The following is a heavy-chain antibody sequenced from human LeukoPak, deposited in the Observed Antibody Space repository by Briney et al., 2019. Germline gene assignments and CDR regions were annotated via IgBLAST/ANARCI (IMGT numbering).Heavy chain of an antibody. CDR1: GSTFSNYA. CDR3: AKDPYSGSYLVYNWFDP. V-gene: IGHV3-23*01. J-gene: IGHJ5*02. Sequence: GGSLRLSCAASGSTFSNYAMSWVRQAPGKGLEWVSTISGSGGSTYYADSVKGRFTISRDNSKNTLYLQMNSLRAEDTAVYYCAKDPYSGSYLVYNWFDPWGQGTLVTVSS. CDR2: ISGSGGST. D-gene: IGHD1-26*01.